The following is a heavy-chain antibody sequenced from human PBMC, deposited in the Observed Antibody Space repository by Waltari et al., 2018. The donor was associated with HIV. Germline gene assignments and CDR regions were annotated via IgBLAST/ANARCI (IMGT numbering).Heavy chain of an antibody. CDR3: ARDPGCSSTSCPYYYGMDV. J-gene: IGHJ6*02. Sequence: QVQLQESGPGLVKPSETLSLTCTVSGGSISSYYWSWIRQPAGKGLEWIGRIYTSGSTNYNPSLKSRVTMSVDTSKNQFSLKLSSVTAADTAVYYCARDPGCSSTSCPYYYGMDVWGQGTTVTVSS. V-gene: IGHV4-4*07. CDR1: GGSISSYY. D-gene: IGHD2-2*01. CDR2: IYTSGST.